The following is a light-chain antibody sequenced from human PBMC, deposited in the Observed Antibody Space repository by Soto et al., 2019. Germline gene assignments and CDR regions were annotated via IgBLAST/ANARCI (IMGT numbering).Light chain of an antibody. CDR2: DVN. CDR1: SSDVGDFDY. CDR3: SSYSTITSSFV. Sequence: QSALTQPASVSGSPGQSITISCSGPSSDVGDFDYVSWYQQHPGKVPKLVIYDVNNRPSGVSDRFSGSKSGNTASLTISGLQAGDEADYYCSSYSTITSSFVFGTGTQLTVL. V-gene: IGLV2-14*03. J-gene: IGLJ1*01.